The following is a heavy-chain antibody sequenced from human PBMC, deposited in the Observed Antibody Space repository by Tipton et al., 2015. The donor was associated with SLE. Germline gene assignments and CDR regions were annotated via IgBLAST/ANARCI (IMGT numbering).Heavy chain of an antibody. V-gene: IGHV3-33*01. Sequence: SLRLSCAASGLTFSRAGMHWVRQAPGKGLEWVAMIWSDGSSEYYADSVKGRFTISRDNAKNSLFLQMNSLRAEDTAVYYCARGSVAVAGAFDSCGHGTRVTVSS. CDR1: GLTFSRAG. J-gene: IGHJ4*01. CDR3: ARGSVAVAGAFDS. CDR2: IWSDGSSE. D-gene: IGHD6-19*01.